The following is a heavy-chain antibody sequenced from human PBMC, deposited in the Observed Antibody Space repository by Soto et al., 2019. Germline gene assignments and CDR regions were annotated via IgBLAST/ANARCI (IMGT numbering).Heavy chain of an antibody. D-gene: IGHD3-3*01. CDR3: TTGSQRDITIFGVVIIDPYYYGMDV. CDR2: IKSKTDGGTT. J-gene: IGHJ6*02. CDR1: GFTFSNAW. V-gene: IGHV3-15*07. Sequence: GVLRLSCAASGFTFSNAWMNWVRQAPGKGLEWVGRIKSKTDGGTTDYAAPVKGRFTISRDDSKNTLYLQMNSLKTEDTAVYYCTTGSQRDITIFGVVIIDPYYYGMDVWGQGTTVTVSS.